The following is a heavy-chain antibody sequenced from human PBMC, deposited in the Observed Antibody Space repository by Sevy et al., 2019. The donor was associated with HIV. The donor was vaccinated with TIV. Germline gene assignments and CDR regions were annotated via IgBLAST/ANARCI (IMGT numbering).Heavy chain of an antibody. CDR3: AREHSPSFALVLRGWFDP. V-gene: IGHV3-21*01. J-gene: IGHJ5*02. CDR2: ISSNSDHI. CDR1: GFIFNSYS. D-gene: IGHD6-13*01. Sequence: GGSLRLSCAASGFIFNSYSMNWVRQAPGKGLEWVSFISSNSDHIYYADSVRGRFTISRDNAKNSLFLQMNSLRAEDTAVYYCAREHSPSFALVLRGWFDPWGQGTPVTVSS.